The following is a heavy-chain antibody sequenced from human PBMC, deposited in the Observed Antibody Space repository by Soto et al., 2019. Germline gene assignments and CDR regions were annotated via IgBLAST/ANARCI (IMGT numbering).Heavy chain of an antibody. V-gene: IGHV3-74*01. CDR1: GITFSGYW. J-gene: IGHJ4*02. Sequence: VPLVESGGGSVQPGGSLRLSCVASGITFSGYWMHWVRQVPGKGPVWVARVDSAGSGTSYADSVKGRFTISRDNAKNTLSLQMDRLRVEDTAVYYCATVFEHWGQGIPVTVSS. CDR2: VDSAGSGT. CDR3: ATVFEH.